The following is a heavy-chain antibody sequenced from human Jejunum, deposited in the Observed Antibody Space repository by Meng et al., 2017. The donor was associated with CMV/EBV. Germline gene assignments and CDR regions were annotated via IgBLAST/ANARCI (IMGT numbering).Heavy chain of an antibody. CDR2: IPPYASDT. CDR1: W. CDR3: ARGGTYDVWNTYFTFPFEY. Sequence: WIGWVRQMPGKGLEWMGIIPPYASDTRSSPSFKGQVTISVDRSITTAYLQWRSLKASDTAMYYCARGGTYDVWNTYFTFPFEYWGQGTLVTVSS. J-gene: IGHJ4*02. D-gene: IGHD3-3*01. V-gene: IGHV5-51*01.